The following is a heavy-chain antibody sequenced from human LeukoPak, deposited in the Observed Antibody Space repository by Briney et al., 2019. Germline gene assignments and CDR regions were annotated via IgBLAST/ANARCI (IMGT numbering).Heavy chain of an antibody. D-gene: IGHD3-16*01. V-gene: IGHV4-30-2*01. Sequence: SQTLSLTCTVSGGSISSGGYYWSWIRQPPGKGLEWIGYIYHSGSTNYNPSLKSRVTISVDTSKNQFSLKLSSVTAADTAVYYCARGRDYYYYYYYMGVWGKGTTVTVSS. CDR2: IYHSGST. CDR3: ARGRDYYYYYYYMGV. J-gene: IGHJ6*03. CDR1: GGSISSGGYY.